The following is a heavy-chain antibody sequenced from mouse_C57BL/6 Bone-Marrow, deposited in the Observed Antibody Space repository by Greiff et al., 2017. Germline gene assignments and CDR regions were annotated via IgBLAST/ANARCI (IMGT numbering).Heavy chain of an antibody. J-gene: IGHJ4*01. CDR3: ARYVPLPHPNWEDAMGY. D-gene: IGHD4-1*01. CDR1: GFTFTDYY. Sequence: EVKLVESGGGLVQPGGSLSLSCAASGFTFTDYYMSWVRQPPGKALEWLGFIRNKANGYTTEYSASVKGRFTISRDNSQSILYLQMNALRAEDSATYYCARYVPLPHPNWEDAMGYWGQGTSVTVSS. CDR2: IRNKANGYTT. V-gene: IGHV7-3*01.